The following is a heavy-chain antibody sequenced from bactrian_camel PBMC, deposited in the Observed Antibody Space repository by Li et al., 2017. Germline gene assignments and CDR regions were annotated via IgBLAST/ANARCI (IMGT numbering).Heavy chain of an antibody. CDR3: AADRAIYYRDYGPYRPGLGN. J-gene: IGHJ6*01. Sequence: VQLVESGGGLVQPGGSLRLSCSAGAFTSMYWWMGWVRQTPGKGLEWVSRIIHDGDTTSYADSVKGRFTISRDNAKNTLYLQMNSLKPEDTAVYYCAADRAIYYRDYGPYRPGLGNWGQGTQVTVS. CDR1: AFTSMYWW. V-gene: IGHV3S1*01. D-gene: IGHD4*01. CDR2: IIHDGDTT.